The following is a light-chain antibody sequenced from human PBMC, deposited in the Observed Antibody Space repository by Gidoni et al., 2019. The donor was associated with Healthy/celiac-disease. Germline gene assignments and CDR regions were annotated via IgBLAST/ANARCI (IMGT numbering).Light chain of an antibody. CDR1: QSDSSSY. J-gene: IGKJ2*01. Sequence: VLTQSPGTLSLSPGEGATLSCRASQSDSSSYLAWYQQKPGQAPRLLIYGASSRATGIPDRFSGSGSGTDFTLTISRLEPEDVAVYYCQQYGSSPGYTFGQGTKLEIK. V-gene: IGKV3-20*01. CDR2: GAS. CDR3: QQYGSSPGYT.